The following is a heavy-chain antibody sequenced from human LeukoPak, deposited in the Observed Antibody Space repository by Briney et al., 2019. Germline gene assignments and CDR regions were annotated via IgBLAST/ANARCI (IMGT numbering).Heavy chain of an antibody. CDR2: INPSGGST. V-gene: IGHV1-46*01. J-gene: IGHJ4*02. Sequence: ASVKVSCKASGYTFTSYYMHWVRQAPGQGLEWMGIINPSGGSTSYAQKFQGRVTMTRDTSTSTVYMELSSLRSEDTAVYYCARDPDPVSGYDPSFDYWGQGTLVTVSS. CDR1: GYTFTSYY. CDR3: ARDPDPVSGYDPSFDY. D-gene: IGHD5-12*01.